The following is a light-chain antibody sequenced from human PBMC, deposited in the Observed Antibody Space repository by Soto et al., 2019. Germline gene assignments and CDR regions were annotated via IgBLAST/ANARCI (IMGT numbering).Light chain of an antibody. CDR3: QQHGSSPMT. J-gene: IGKJ1*01. CDR2: GAS. Sequence: EIVLTQSPGTLSLSPGERATLSCRASQSVSSSYLAWYQQKPGQAPRLLSYGASSRATGIPDRFSGSGSGTDFTLTISRLEPEDLAVYYCQQHGSSPMTFGKETKVEIK. V-gene: IGKV3-20*01. CDR1: QSVSSSY.